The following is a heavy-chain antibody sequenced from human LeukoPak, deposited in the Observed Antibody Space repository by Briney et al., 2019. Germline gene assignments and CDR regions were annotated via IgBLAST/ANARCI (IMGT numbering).Heavy chain of an antibody. CDR2: IIPILGIA. CDR1: GGTFSSYA. Sequence: ASVKVSCKASGGTFSSYAISWVRQAPGQGLEWMGRIIPILGIANYAQKFQGRVTITADKSTSTAYMELSSLRSEDTAVYYCARDATRPKGSAFDIWGQGTMVTVSS. V-gene: IGHV1-69*04. D-gene: IGHD2-2*01. CDR3: ARDATRPKGSAFDI. J-gene: IGHJ3*02.